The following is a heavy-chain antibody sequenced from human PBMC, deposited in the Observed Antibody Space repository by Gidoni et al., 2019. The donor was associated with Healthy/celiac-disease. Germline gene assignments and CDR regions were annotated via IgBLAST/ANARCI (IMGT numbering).Heavy chain of an antibody. V-gene: IGHV3-48*02. D-gene: IGHD2-2*01. CDR3: ARSGYCSSTSCYLYWYFDL. CDR1: GFTFSSYS. J-gene: IGHJ2*01. Sequence: EVQLVESGGGLVQPGGSLRLSCAASGFTFSSYSMNWVRQAPGKGLDWVSYISSSSSTIYYADSVKGRCTISRDNAKNSLYLQMNSLRDEDTAVYYCARSGYCSSTSCYLYWYFDLWGRGTLVTVSS. CDR2: ISSSSSTI.